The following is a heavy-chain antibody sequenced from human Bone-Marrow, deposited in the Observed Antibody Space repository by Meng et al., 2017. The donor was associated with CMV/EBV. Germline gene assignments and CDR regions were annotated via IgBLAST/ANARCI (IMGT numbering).Heavy chain of an antibody. V-gene: IGHV1-2*02. D-gene: IGHD5-18*01. CDR1: GYTFTSYY. CDR2: INPNSGGT. Sequence: ASVKVSCKASGYTFTSYYMHWVRQAPGQGLEWMGWINPNSGGTNYAQKFQGRVTMTRDTSISTAYMELSSLRSEDTAVYYCARARGAVDTAMVMGYWGQGTLVTVSS. CDR3: ARARGAVDTAMVMGY. J-gene: IGHJ4*02.